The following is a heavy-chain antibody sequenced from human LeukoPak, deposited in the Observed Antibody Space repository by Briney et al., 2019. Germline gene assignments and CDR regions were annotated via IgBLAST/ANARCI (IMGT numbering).Heavy chain of an antibody. V-gene: IGHV1-18*01. D-gene: IGHD3-22*01. CDR3: AISQGSYYDTSGYLGGDY. J-gene: IGHJ4*02. CDR2: ISVYSGNT. Sequence: GASVTLSCTPSGYTFTNYGIFWVRPAPGQGLGWMGWISVYSGNTNYAQKLQGRVTMTTETSTSTAYMELESLRSDDTAVYYCAISQGSYYDTSGYLGGDYWGQGTLVTVSS. CDR1: GYTFTNYG.